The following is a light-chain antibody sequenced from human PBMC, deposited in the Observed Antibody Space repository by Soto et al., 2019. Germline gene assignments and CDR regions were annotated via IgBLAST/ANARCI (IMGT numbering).Light chain of an antibody. CDR2: LNSDGSH. CDR3: QTWGTGIWV. CDR1: SGYSTYG. J-gene: IGLJ3*02. V-gene: IGLV4-69*01. Sequence: QSVLTQSPSASASLGASVKLTCTLSSGYSTYGIAWHQQQPEKGPRFLTKLNSDGSHNKGDGIPDRFSGSSSGAERYLTISSLQLEDEADYYCQTWGTGIWVFGGGTKLTVL.